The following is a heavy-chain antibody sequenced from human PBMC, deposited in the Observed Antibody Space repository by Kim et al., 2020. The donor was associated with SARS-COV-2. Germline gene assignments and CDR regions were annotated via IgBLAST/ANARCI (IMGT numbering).Heavy chain of an antibody. Sequence: GGSLRLSCAASGFTFSSYAMSWVRQAPGKGLEWVSAISGSGGSTYYADSVKGRFTISRDNSKNTLYLQMNSLRAEDTAVYYCAKENYYYDSSGYYRYPVWYYYGMDVWGQGTTVTVSS. D-gene: IGHD3-22*01. CDR1: GFTFSSYA. V-gene: IGHV3-23*01. CDR3: AKENYYYDSSGYYRYPVWYYYGMDV. CDR2: ISGSGGST. J-gene: IGHJ6*02.